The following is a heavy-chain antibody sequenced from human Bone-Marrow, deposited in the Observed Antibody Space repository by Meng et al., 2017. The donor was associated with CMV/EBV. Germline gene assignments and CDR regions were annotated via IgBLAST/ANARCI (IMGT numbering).Heavy chain of an antibody. Sequence: GESLKISCVASGSTFSDYYMSWIRQVPGKGLEWVSYISYSGDTMDYADSVRGRFTISRDNADNSLFQQMNSLTVDDWAVYYCAGGHYEMDVWGQGTTVTGSS. J-gene: IGHJ6*01. CDR3: AGGHYEMDV. CDR2: ISYSGDTM. V-gene: IGHV3-11*01. CDR1: GSTFSDYY.